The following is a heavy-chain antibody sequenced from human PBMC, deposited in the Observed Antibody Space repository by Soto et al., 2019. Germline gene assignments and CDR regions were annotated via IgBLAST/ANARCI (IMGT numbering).Heavy chain of an antibody. CDR2: ARNRAHSYTT. CDR3: ARLMGKRFEL. D-gene: IGHD2-8*01. J-gene: IGHJ4*02. CDR1: GFTFIDHH. V-gene: IGHV3-72*01. Sequence: PGGSXRLSCSSSGFTFIDHHMFWVRQAPGKGLEWVGRARNRAHSYTTAYAASVEVRFTISRDDSKNSMSLQMKSLKTEDKAVYLCARLMGKRFELWGQGTLVTVS.